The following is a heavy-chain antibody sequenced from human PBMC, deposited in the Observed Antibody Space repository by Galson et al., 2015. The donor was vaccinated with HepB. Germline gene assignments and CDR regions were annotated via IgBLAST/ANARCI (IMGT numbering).Heavy chain of an antibody. CDR3: ARPGHYGSGSYWDPFDS. CDR2: IDPNDSDI. D-gene: IGHD3-10*01. V-gene: IGHV5-51*01. Sequence: QSGAEVKKPGESLKISCRGSGYSFTNYWIGWVRQMPGKGLEWMGIIDPNDSDIRYSPSFQGQVTISADKSISTAYLQWSSLKASDTAMYYCARPGHYGSGSYWDPFDSWGQGTLVTVSS. J-gene: IGHJ5*01. CDR1: GYSFTNYW.